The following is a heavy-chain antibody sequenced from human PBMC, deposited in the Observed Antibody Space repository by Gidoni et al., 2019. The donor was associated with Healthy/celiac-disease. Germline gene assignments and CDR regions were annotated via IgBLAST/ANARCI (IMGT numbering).Heavy chain of an antibody. Sequence: EVQLLESGGGLVQPGGSLRLSCAASVFTFSSYSMSWVRQAPGKGLECVAAISGSGGSTYYADSVKGRVTISRDNAKNTLYLQMNSLRAEDTAVYYCAKVSSGGLVDYWGQGTLVTVSS. V-gene: IGHV3-23*01. CDR1: VFTFSSYS. J-gene: IGHJ4*02. CDR2: ISGSGGST. D-gene: IGHD6-19*01. CDR3: AKVSSGGLVDY.